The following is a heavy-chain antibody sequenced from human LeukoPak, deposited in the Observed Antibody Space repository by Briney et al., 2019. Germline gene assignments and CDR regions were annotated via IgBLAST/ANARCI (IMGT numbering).Heavy chain of an antibody. V-gene: IGHV3-23*01. CDR1: GFTFSSYA. D-gene: IGHD5-18*01. Sequence: GGSLRLSCAASGFTFSSYAMSWVRQAPGKGLEWVSAISGSGGSTYYADSVKGRFTISRDNSKSTLYLQMNSLRAEDTAVYYCAKDSVDTAMVYPDAFDIWGQGTMVTVSS. CDR3: AKDSVDTAMVYPDAFDI. CDR2: ISGSGGST. J-gene: IGHJ3*02.